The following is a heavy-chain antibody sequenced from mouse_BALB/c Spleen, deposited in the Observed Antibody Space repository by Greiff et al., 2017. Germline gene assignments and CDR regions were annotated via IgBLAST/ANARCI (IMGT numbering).Heavy chain of an antibody. Sequence: EVKLVESGGGLVKPGGSLKLSCAASGFTFSSYAMSWVRQTPEKRLEWVASISSGGSTYYPDSVKGRFTISRDNARNILYLQMSSLRSEDTAMYYCARGGAITTVVAHFDYWGQGTTLTVSS. J-gene: IGHJ2*01. V-gene: IGHV5-6-5*01. CDR2: ISSGGST. CDR1: GFTFSSYA. CDR3: ARGGAITTVVAHFDY. D-gene: IGHD1-1*01.